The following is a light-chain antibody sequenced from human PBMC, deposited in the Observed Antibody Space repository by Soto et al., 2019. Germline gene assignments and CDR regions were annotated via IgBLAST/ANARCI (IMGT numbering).Light chain of an antibody. CDR1: NSDVGGYDY. CDR2: QVN. J-gene: IGLJ3*02. Sequence: QSALTQPASVSGSPGQSITISCTGTNSDVGGYDYVSWYQHYPGKAPKLLIYQVNNRPSGVSSRFSGSKSGNTASLTFSGLQAEDEAAYYCSSLTSSNTWVFGGGTKLTV. CDR3: SSLTSSNTWV. V-gene: IGLV2-14*01.